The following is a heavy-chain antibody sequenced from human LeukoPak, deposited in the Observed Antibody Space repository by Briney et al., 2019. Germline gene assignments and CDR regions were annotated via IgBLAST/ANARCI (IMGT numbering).Heavy chain of an antibody. J-gene: IGHJ6*03. CDR2: INHSGST. Sequence: SETLSLTCTVSGGSISSSSYYWSWIRQPPGKGLEWIGEINHSGSTNYNPSLKSRVTISVDTSKNQFSLKLSSVTAADTAVYYCARVRQGRYDSRPYYYYYYMDVWGKGTTVTVSS. V-gene: IGHV4-39*07. CDR1: GGSISSSSYY. D-gene: IGHD3-22*01. CDR3: ARVRQGRYDSRPYYYYYYMDV.